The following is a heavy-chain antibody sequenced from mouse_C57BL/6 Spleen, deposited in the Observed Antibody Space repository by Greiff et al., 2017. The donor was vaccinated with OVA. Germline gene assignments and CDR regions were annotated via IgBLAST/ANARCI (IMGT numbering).Heavy chain of an antibody. D-gene: IGHD1-1*01. CDR3: AISRITTDAMDY. CDR2: IYPGDGDT. Sequence: QVQLQQSGPELVKPGASVKISCKASGYAFSSSWMNWVKQRPGKGLEWIGRIYPGDGDTNYNGKFKGKATLTADKSSSTAYMQLSSLTSEDSAVYFCAISRITTDAMDYWGQGTSVTVSS. V-gene: IGHV1-82*01. J-gene: IGHJ4*01. CDR1: GYAFSSSW.